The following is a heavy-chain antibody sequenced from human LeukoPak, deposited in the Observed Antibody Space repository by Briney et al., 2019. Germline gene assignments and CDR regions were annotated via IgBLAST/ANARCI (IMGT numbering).Heavy chain of an antibody. V-gene: IGHV3-7*01. CDR1: GFTFSSYW. CDR2: IKQDGSEK. D-gene: IGHD2-2*01. CDR3: ARDSGGVIVVVPAAFDY. Sequence: GGSLRLSCAASGFTFSSYWMSWVRQAPGKGLEWVANIKQDGSEKYYVDSVKGRFTISRDNAKNSLYLQMNSLRAEDTAVYYCARDSGGVIVVVPAAFDYWGQGTLVTVYS. J-gene: IGHJ4*02.